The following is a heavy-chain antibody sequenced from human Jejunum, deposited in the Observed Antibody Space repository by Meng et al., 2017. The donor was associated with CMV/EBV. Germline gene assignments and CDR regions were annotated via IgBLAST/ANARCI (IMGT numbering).Heavy chain of an antibody. J-gene: IGHJ6*02. D-gene: IGHD2-21*01. CDR1: GFTFSSYW. CDR3: ARQKCGGDCDMDV. CDR2: IKQDGGER. V-gene: IGHV3-7*01. Sequence: SGFTFSSYWVHWVRQVPGKGLEWVATIKQDGGERSYVESVNGRLPISRNNARNSLFLQMDGLRAEDTAVYYCARQKCGGDCDMDVWGQGTTVTVSS.